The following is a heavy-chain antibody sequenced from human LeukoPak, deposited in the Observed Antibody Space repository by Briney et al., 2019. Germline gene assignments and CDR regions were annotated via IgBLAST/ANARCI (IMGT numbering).Heavy chain of an antibody. CDR1: GYTFTGYY. J-gene: IGHJ4*02. Sequence: ASVKVSCKASGYTFTGYYMHWVRQAPGQGLEWMGVINPYSGSTSYAQKFQGRVTMTRDTSTSTVYMELSSLRSDDTAVYYCARGRGSGTYSARDFDYWGQGTLVTVSS. CDR3: ARGRGSGTYSARDFDY. D-gene: IGHD3-10*01. V-gene: IGHV1-46*01. CDR2: INPYSGST.